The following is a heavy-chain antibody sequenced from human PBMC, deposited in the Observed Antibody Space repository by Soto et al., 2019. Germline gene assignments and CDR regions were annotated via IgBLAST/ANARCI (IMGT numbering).Heavy chain of an antibody. D-gene: IGHD6-13*01. CDR2: ISGSGGST. CDR3: EKDRDSSSWPLFDY. Sequence: GGSLRLSCAASGVTFSIYAMSWVRQAPGKGLEWVSAISGSGGSTYYADSVKGRFTISRDNSKNTLYLQMNSLRAEDTAVYYSEKDRDSSSWPLFDYWGQGTLVTVSS. V-gene: IGHV3-23*01. J-gene: IGHJ4*02. CDR1: GVTFSIYA.